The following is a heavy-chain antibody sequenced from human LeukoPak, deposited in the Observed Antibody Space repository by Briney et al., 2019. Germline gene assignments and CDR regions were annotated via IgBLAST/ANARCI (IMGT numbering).Heavy chain of an antibody. CDR1: GFTFSSYG. Sequence: GRSLRLSCAASGFTFSSYGMHWVRQAPGKGLEWVAVIWYDGSNKYYADSVKGRFTISRDNSKDTLYLQMNSLRAEDTAVYYCAKGGYSYGYLYYYMDVWGKGTTVTVSS. J-gene: IGHJ6*03. D-gene: IGHD5-18*01. CDR3: AKGGYSYGYLYYYMDV. CDR2: IWYDGSNK. V-gene: IGHV3-33*06.